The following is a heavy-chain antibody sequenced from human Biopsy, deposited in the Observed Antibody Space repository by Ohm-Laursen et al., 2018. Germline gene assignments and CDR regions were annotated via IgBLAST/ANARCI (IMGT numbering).Heavy chain of an antibody. CDR3: TRAGGGKIYGL. Sequence: ETLSLTCAAPDFTFSGYAMSWVRQPPGKGLEWIGEINHSGRTNYNPSLKSRVTISVDTSKNQFSLKVRSVTAADTALYYCTRAGGGKIYGLWGQGTLVTVSS. CDR2: INHSGRT. V-gene: IGHV4-34*01. D-gene: IGHD3-16*01. J-gene: IGHJ4*02. CDR1: DFTFSGYA.